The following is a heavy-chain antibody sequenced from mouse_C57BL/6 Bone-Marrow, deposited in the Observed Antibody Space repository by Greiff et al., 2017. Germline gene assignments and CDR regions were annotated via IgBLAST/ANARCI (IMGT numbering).Heavy chain of an antibody. V-gene: IGHV1-15*01. J-gene: IGHJ2*01. CDR1: GYTFTDYE. CDR2: IDPETGGT. D-gene: IGHD1-1*01. Sequence: QVQLQQSGAELVMPGASVTLSCKASGYTFTDYEMHWVKQTPVHGLEWIGAIDPETGGTAYNQKFKGKAILTADKSSSTAYMELRSLTSEDSAVYYCTRWDYYGSSFDYWGQGTTRTVSS. CDR3: TRWDYYGSSFDY.